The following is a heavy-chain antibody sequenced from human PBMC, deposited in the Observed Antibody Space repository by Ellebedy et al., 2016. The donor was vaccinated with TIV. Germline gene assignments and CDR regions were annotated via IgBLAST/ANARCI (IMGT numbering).Heavy chain of an antibody. V-gene: IGHV3-23*01. J-gene: IGHJ4*02. CDR1: GFTFSSFA. CDR3: AKGSSSGFTYDRVGFEY. D-gene: IGHD3-22*01. Sequence: GGSLRLSCAASGFTFSSFAMHWVRQAPGKGLEWPSVISSDGSNTYHADSVTGRFPSTRDNSKNTLYLQMNRLRTEDTAVYFCAKGSSSGFTYDRVGFEYWGQGALVTVSS. CDR2: ISSDGSNT.